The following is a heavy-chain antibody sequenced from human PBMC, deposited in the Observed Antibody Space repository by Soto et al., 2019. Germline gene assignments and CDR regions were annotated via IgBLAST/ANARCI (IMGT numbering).Heavy chain of an antibody. Sequence: SETLSLTCTVSGGSISSSSYYWGWIRQPPGKGLEWIGSIYYSGSTYYNPSLKSRVTISVDTSKNQFSLKLSSVTAADTAVYYCAARGGLHDVDIVAMYGMYAWGQGTTVTVSS. V-gene: IGHV4-39*01. CDR3: AARGGLHDVDIVAMYGMYA. CDR1: GGSISSSSYY. J-gene: IGHJ6*02. D-gene: IGHD5-12*01. CDR2: IYYSGST.